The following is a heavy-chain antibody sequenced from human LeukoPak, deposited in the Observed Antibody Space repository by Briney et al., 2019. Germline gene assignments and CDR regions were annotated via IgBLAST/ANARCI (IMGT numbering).Heavy chain of an antibody. CDR2: IYYSGST. J-gene: IGHJ5*02. D-gene: IGHD5-12*01. CDR1: GGSISSYY. V-gene: IGHV4-59*01. Sequence: SQTLSLTCTVSGGSISSYYWSWIRQPPGKGLEWIGYIYYSGSTNYNPSLKSRVTISVDTSKNQFSLKLRSVTAADTAVYYCARGAGYAHTSHNWFDPWGQGTLVTVSS. CDR3: ARGAGYAHTSHNWFDP.